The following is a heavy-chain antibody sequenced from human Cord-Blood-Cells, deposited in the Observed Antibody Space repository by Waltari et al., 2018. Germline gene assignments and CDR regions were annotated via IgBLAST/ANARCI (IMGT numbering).Heavy chain of an antibody. J-gene: IGHJ4*02. CDR3: ARRSIAAAGTDY. Sequence: QLQLQESGPGLVKPSETLSLTCTVSGGSISSSRYYWGWIRQPPGKGLEWIGSIYYSGSTYYNPSLKSRVTISVDTSKNQFSLKLSSVTAADTAVYYCARRSIAAAGTDYWGQGTLVTVSS. CDR2: IYYSGST. D-gene: IGHD6-13*01. CDR1: GGSISSSRYY. V-gene: IGHV4-39*01.